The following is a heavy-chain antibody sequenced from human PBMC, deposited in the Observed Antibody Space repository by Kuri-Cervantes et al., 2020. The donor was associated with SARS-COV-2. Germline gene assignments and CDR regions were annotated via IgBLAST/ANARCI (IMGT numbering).Heavy chain of an antibody. CDR3: GRSGWENWYFDL. D-gene: IGHD3-3*01. J-gene: IGHJ2*01. CDR1: GGSLSGSY. V-gene: IGHV4-34*01. CDR2: VNHNGGA. Sequence: SQTLSLTCAVYGGSLSGSYWSWIRQSPGKRLEWIGEVNHNGGANYNPSLTSRVTISVDPSKAQFSLKLSSVTAADTAVYYCGRSGWENWYFDLWGRGTLVTVSS.